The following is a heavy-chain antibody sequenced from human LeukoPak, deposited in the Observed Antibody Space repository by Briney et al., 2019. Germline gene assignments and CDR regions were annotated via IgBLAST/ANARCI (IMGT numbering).Heavy chain of an antibody. CDR1: GGSISSYY. Sequence: PSETLSLTCTVSGGSISSYYWSWIRQPPGKGLEWIGEINHSGSTNYNPSLKSRVTISVDTSKNQFSLKLSSVTAADTAVYYCARATVAGTFDYWGQGTLVTVSS. CDR3: ARATVAGTFDY. CDR2: INHSGST. D-gene: IGHD6-19*01. J-gene: IGHJ4*02. V-gene: IGHV4-34*01.